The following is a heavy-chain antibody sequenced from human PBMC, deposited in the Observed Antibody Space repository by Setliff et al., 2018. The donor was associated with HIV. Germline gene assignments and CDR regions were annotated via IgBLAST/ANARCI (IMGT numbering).Heavy chain of an antibody. D-gene: IGHD6-19*01. V-gene: IGHV4-34*01. J-gene: IGHJ6*02. CDR1: GGSFSGYY. CDR3: ARVAIAVAGISYYYYGMDV. CDR2: INHSGRT. Sequence: PSETLSLTCAVYGGSFSGYYWSWIRQPPGKGLEWMGEINHSGRTNYNPYLKSRVTISVDTSKTQFSLKMSSVTAAHTAVYYCARVAIAVAGISYYYYGMDVWGQGTTVTVSS.